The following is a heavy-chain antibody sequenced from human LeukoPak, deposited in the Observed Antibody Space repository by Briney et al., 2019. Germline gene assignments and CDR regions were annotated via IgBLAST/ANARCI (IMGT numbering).Heavy chain of an antibody. CDR3: AKLRDSSSVF. CDR2: INSDGSDT. Sequence: GGSLRLSCAASGFTFSSYWMHWVRQAPGKGLVWVSRINSDGSDTRYADSVKGRITISRDNAKNTLYLQMNSLRAEDTAVYYCAKLRDSSSVFWGQGTLVTVSS. D-gene: IGHD6-6*01. CDR1: GFTFSSYW. V-gene: IGHV3-74*01. J-gene: IGHJ4*02.